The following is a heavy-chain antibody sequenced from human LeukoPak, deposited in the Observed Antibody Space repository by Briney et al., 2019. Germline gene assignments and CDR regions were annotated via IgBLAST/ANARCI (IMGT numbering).Heavy chain of an antibody. J-gene: IGHJ4*02. D-gene: IGHD2-15*01. Sequence: GGSLRLSCAASGLTFSSYAMSWVRQAPGKGLEWVSAISGSGGSTYYADSVKGRFTISRDNSKNTLYLQMNSLRAEDTAVFYCAMSGGSSYVHFDYWGQGTLVTVSS. V-gene: IGHV3-23*01. CDR3: AMSGGSSYVHFDY. CDR2: ISGSGGST. CDR1: GLTFSSYA.